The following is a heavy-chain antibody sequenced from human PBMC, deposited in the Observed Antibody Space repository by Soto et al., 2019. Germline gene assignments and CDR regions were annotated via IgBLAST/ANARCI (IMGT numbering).Heavy chain of an antibody. CDR3: ARSYYDSSGYLLYVGHGRYYYYYGMDV. J-gene: IGHJ6*02. D-gene: IGHD3-22*01. CDR2: IIPIFGTA. V-gene: IGHV1-69*06. Sequence: QVQLVQSGAEVKKPGSSVKVSCKASGGTFSSYAISWVRQAPGQGLEWMGGIIPIFGTANYAQKFQGRGTITADKSTSTAYMELSSLRCEDTAVYYCARSYYDSSGYLLYVGHGRYYYYYGMDVWGQGTTVTVSS. CDR1: GGTFSSYA.